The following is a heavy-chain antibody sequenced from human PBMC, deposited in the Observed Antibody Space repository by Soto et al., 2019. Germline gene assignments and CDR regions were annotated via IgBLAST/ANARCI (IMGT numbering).Heavy chain of an antibody. CDR1: GFTFSSYG. J-gene: IGHJ6*02. D-gene: IGHD4-17*01. CDR3: AKPAVTVTLYYGMDV. CDR2: ISYDGSNE. Sequence: QVQLVESGGGVVQPGRSLRLSCAASGFTFSSYGMHWVRQAPGKGLEWVAVISYDGSNEYYADSVKGRFTLSRDISKNTLYLQMTSLRAEDTAVYSCAKPAVTVTLYYGMDVWGQGTTVTVSS. V-gene: IGHV3-30*18.